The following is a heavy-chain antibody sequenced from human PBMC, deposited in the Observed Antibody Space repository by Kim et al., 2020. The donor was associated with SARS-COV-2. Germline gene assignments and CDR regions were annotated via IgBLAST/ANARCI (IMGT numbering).Heavy chain of an antibody. D-gene: IGHD1-26*01. Sequence: GGSLRLSCAASGFAFSSYAMSWVRQAPGKGLEWVSSFTSPGDRRYSDSVKGRFIISRDTSTNTLSLQMNSLTVDDTAVYYCVKSLFPPRSGTNFVSFDL. CDR2: FTSPGDR. V-gene: IGHV3-23*01. CDR1: GFAFSSYA. J-gene: IGHJ3*01. CDR3: VKSLFPPRSGTNFVSFDL.